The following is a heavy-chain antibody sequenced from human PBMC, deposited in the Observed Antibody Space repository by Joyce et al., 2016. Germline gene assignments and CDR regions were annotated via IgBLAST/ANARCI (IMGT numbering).Heavy chain of an antibody. D-gene: IGHD1-20*01. J-gene: IGHJ4*02. CDR3: ARETIVTGTSYMDF. Sequence: QVQLVQSGAEVKKPGTSVRVSCMASGGTFTDHAINWMRQAPGQGLGWVGGVIAALGTATYAQKVQGRVTITADVATSTAYMEMNSLTSNDTAVLYCARETIVTGTSYMDFWGQGTLVIVSS. CDR1: GGTFTDHA. CDR2: VIAALGTA. V-gene: IGHV1-69*01.